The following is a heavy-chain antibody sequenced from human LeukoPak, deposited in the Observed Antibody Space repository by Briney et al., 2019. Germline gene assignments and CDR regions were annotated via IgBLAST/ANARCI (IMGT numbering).Heavy chain of an antibody. Sequence: PGGSQRLSCAATGLSVSSNFMSWVRQAPGKGLEWVSVIYGGGSTYYADSVKGRFTISRDTPKNTLYLQMNSLRAEDTAVYYCAKSGYCSSTSCSDWFDPWGQGTLVTVSS. J-gene: IGHJ5*02. CDR2: IYGGGST. V-gene: IGHV3-53*05. CDR1: GLSVSSNF. CDR3: AKSGYCSSTSCSDWFDP. D-gene: IGHD2-2*01.